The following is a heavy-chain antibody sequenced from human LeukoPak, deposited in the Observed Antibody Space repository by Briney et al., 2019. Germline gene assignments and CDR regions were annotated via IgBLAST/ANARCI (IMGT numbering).Heavy chain of an antibody. J-gene: IGHJ4*02. V-gene: IGHV3-23*01. CDR3: AKLLWFREPPDY. D-gene: IGHD3-10*01. CDR1: GFAFSSYA. CDR2: ISGSGGST. Sequence: GGSLRLSCAASGFAFSSYAMSWVRQAPGKGREWVSAISGSGGSTYYADSVKGRFTISRDNSKNTLYLQMNSLRAEDTAVYYCAKLLWFREPPDYWGQGTLVTVSS.